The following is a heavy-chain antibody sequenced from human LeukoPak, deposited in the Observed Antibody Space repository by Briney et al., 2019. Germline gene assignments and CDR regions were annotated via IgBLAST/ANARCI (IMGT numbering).Heavy chain of an antibody. CDR2: IRSKAYGGTT. D-gene: IGHD6-13*01. Sequence: GGSLRLSCTASGFTFGDYAMSWFRQAPGKGLEWVGFIRSKAYGGTTEYAASVKGRFTISRDDSKNTAYLQMNSLKTEDTAAYYCTQGVAAAGTGYWGQGTLVTVSS. V-gene: IGHV3-49*03. J-gene: IGHJ4*02. CDR3: TQGVAAAGTGY. CDR1: GFTFGDYA.